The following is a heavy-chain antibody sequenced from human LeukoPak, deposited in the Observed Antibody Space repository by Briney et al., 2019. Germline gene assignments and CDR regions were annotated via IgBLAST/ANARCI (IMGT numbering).Heavy chain of an antibody. CDR1: GGTFSSYA. D-gene: IGHD2-2*01. CDR2: ISAYNGNT. CDR3: ARSTGIVCSSTSCRIKSSYYYYYYMDV. Sequence: GSSVKVSCKASGGTFSSYAISWVRQAPGQGLEWMGWISAYNGNTNYAQKLQGRVTMTTDTSTSTAYMELRSLRSDDTAVYYCARSTGIVCSSTSCRIKSSYYYYYYMDVWGKGTTVTISS. V-gene: IGHV1-18*01. J-gene: IGHJ6*03.